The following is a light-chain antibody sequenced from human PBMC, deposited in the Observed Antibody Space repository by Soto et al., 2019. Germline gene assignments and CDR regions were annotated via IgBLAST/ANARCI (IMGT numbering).Light chain of an antibody. Sequence: QSVLTQPPSASGTPGQRVTISCSGSSSNIGSNYVSWYQQLPGTAPKLIIYRNNERPSGVPDRFSGSKSGTSASLAISGLRSEDEADYYCAAWDDSLSGWVFGGGTKLTV. CDR1: SSNIGSNY. J-gene: IGLJ3*02. V-gene: IGLV1-47*01. CDR3: AAWDDSLSGWV. CDR2: RNN.